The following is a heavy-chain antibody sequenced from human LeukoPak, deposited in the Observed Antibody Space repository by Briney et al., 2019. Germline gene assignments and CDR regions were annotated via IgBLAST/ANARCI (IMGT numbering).Heavy chain of an antibody. J-gene: IGHJ4*02. CDR3: ARAPPYYFDY. Sequence: SGGSLRLSCAASGFTFSSYSMDWVRQAPGKGLEWVSSISSSSSYIYYADSVKGRFTISRDNAKNSLYLQMNSLRAEDTAVYYCARAPPYYFDYWGQGTLVTVSS. CDR1: GFTFSSYS. V-gene: IGHV3-21*01. CDR2: ISSSSSYI.